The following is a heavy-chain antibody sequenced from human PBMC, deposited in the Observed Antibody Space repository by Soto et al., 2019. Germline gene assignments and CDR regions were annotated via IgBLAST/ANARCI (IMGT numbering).Heavy chain of an antibody. D-gene: IGHD3-22*01. J-gene: IGHJ4*02. CDR1: GDTFSRYT. CDR3: ARGYYYESSGYYSRPDF. Sequence: SVKVCCKASGDTFSRYTISWVRQTTGQGLEWMGRIIPILGIANYAQKFQGRVTITADKSTSTAYMELSSLRSEDTAVYYCARGYYYESSGYYSRPDFWGQGTQVTVSS. V-gene: IGHV1-69*02. CDR2: IIPILGIA.